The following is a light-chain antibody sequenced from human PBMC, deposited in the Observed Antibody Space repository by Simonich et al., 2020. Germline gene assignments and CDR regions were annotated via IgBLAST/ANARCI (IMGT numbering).Light chain of an antibody. CDR3: VLYMGSGIWV. CDR1: SGSVSTSYY. CDR2: RTN. J-gene: IGLJ3*02. V-gene: IGLV8-61*01. Sequence: QTVVTQEPSFSVSPGGTVTLTCGLSSGSVSTSYYPSWYQQTPGQAPHTLIYRTNSRSSWVPDRFSGSILGIKAALTITGAQADDESDYYCVLYMGSGIWVFGGGTKLTVL.